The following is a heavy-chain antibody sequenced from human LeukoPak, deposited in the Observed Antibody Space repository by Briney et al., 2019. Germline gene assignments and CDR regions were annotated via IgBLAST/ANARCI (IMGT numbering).Heavy chain of an antibody. CDR1: GGSISSSSYY. CDR3: ARDRLFWRQLGWFDP. V-gene: IGHV4-39*02. Sequence: SSETLSLTCTVSGGSISSSSYYWGWIRQPPGKGLEWIGSIYYSGSTYYNPSLKSRVTISVDTSKNQFSLKLSSVTAADTAVYYCARDRLFWRQLGWFDPWGQGTLVTVSS. CDR2: IYYSGST. D-gene: IGHD3-16*01. J-gene: IGHJ5*02.